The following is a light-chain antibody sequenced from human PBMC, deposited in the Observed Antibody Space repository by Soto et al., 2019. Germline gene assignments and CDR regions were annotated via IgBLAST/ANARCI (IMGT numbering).Light chain of an antibody. CDR2: KAS. Sequence: DIQMTQSPSTLFASVGDRVTITCRASQSISSWLAWYQQKPGKAPNLLIYKASSLESGVPSRFSGSGSGTEFTLTISSLQPDDFAPYYCQQYNSYPPYTFGQGTKLEIK. CDR1: QSISSW. J-gene: IGKJ2*01. CDR3: QQYNSYPPYT. V-gene: IGKV1-5*03.